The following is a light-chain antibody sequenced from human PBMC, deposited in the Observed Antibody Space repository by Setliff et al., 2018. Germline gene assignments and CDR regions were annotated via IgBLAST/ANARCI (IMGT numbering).Light chain of an antibody. CDR3: SSFTSSSTYV. CDR2: DVS. Sequence: QSALTQPASMSGSPGQSITISCTGTNSDVGGYNYVSWYQQHPGRAPKLIIYDVSYRPSGVSNRFSGSKSGNRASLTISGLQAEDEADYYCSSFTSSSTYVFGTGTKVTVL. CDR1: NSDVGGYNY. J-gene: IGLJ1*01. V-gene: IGLV2-14*03.